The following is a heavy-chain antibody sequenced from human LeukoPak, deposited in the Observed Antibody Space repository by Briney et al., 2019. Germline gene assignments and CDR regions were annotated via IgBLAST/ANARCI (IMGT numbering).Heavy chain of an antibody. Sequence: SVKVSCKASGGTFSSYAISWVRQAPGQGLEWMGRIIPILGIANYAQKFQGRVTITADKSTSTAYMELSSLRSEDTAVYYCARIVWTGAFDIWGQGTMVTVSS. D-gene: IGHD3/OR15-3a*01. J-gene: IGHJ3*02. CDR1: GGTFSSYA. CDR3: ARIVWTGAFDI. V-gene: IGHV1-69*04. CDR2: IIPILGIA.